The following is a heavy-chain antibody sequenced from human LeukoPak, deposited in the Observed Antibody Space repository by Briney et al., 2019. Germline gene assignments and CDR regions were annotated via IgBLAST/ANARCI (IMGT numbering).Heavy chain of an antibody. J-gene: IGHJ4*02. CDR2: ISSSSSTI. D-gene: IGHD4-17*01. V-gene: IGHV3-48*01. CDR1: GFTFSSYS. CDR3: AVMTTVTTPPTDY. Sequence: GGSLRLSCAASGFTFSSYSMNWVRQAPGKGLEWVSYISSSSSTIYYADSVKGRFTISRDNAKNSLYLQMNSLRAEDTAVYYCAVMTTVTTPPTDYWGQGTLVTVSS.